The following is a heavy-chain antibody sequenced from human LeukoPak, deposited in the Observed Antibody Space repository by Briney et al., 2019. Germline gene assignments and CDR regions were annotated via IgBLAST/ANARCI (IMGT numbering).Heavy chain of an antibody. V-gene: IGHV4-34*01. Sequence: SETLSLTCAVYGGSFSGYYWIWIRQPPGKGLEWIGEINHSGSTNYNPSLKSRVTISVDTSKNQFSLKLSSVTAADTAVYYCARGADSSDYYEDYWGQGTLVTVSS. CDR1: GGSFSGYY. CDR3: ARGADSSDYYEDY. D-gene: IGHD3-22*01. J-gene: IGHJ4*02. CDR2: INHSGST.